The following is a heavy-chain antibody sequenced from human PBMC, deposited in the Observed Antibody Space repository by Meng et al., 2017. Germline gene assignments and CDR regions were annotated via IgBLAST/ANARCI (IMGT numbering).Heavy chain of an antibody. J-gene: IGHJ4*02. Sequence: QVQLVQSGAELKEPGASVKVSCKASGYTFTGYYMHWVRQAPGQGLEWMGRINPNSGGTNYAQKFQGRVTMTRDTSISTAYMELSRLRSDDTAVYYCASELNTYGSGSYAYWGQGTLVTVSS. CDR3: ASELNTYGSGSYAY. CDR2: INPNSGGT. V-gene: IGHV1-2*06. D-gene: IGHD3-10*01. CDR1: GYTFTGYY.